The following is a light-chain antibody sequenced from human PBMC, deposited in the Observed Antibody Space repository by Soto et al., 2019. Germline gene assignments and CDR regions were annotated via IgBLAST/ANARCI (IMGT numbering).Light chain of an antibody. V-gene: IGKV1-9*01. CDR2: AAS. Sequence: IQLTQSPSSLAAYLGDSVTITCRASQGISRYLSWYQQKPGRAPKLLISAASTLQSGVPARFSGSGSGTDFTLSITSLQPEDFATYYCQQLNTYPVPFGGRTK. J-gene: IGKJ4*01. CDR1: QGISRY. CDR3: QQLNTYPVP.